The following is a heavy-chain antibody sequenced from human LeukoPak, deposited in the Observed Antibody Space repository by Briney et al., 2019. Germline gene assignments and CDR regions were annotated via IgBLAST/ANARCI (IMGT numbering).Heavy chain of an antibody. J-gene: IGHJ4*02. Sequence: GGSLRLSCAASGCVFSSYSMNWVRQAPGKGLEWVSFLIVGNGNQHYADSVKGRFTISRDDAKNSLYLQMNSLRAEDTAVYYCARDRNGGSFDYWGQGTLVTVSS. V-gene: IGHV3-48*01. CDR1: GCVFSSYS. CDR2: LIVGNGNQ. D-gene: IGHD4-23*01. CDR3: ARDRNGGSFDY.